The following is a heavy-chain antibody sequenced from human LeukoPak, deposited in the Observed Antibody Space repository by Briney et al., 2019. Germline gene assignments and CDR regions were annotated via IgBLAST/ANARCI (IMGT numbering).Heavy chain of an antibody. D-gene: IGHD3-22*01. CDR1: GFTFSSYW. V-gene: IGHV3-7*01. CDR3: ARDPAWLFQNYNWFDP. Sequence: PGGSLRLSCAASGFTFSSYWMNWVRQAPGKGLEWVASINQDGSEKYYLDSVKGRFTISRDNAKNSLYLQMNSLRAEDTAVYYCARDPAWLFQNYNWFDPWGQGTLVTVSS. J-gene: IGHJ5*02. CDR2: INQDGSEK.